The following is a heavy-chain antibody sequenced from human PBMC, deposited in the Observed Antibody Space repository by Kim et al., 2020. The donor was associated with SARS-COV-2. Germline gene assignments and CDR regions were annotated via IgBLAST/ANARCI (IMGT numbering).Heavy chain of an antibody. CDR3: ARDPVRIKIVATIRKAYFDY. Sequence: GGSLRLSCAASGFTFSSYWMSWVRQAPGKGLEWVANIKQDGSEKYYVDSVKGRFTISRDNAKNSLYLQMNSLRAEDTAVYYCARDPVRIKIVATIRKAYFDYWGQGTLVTVSS. CDR2: IKQDGSEK. CDR1: GFTFSSYW. V-gene: IGHV3-7*03. D-gene: IGHD5-12*01. J-gene: IGHJ4*02.